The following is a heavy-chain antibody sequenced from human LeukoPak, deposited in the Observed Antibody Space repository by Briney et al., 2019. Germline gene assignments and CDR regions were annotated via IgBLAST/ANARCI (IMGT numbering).Heavy chain of an antibody. J-gene: IGHJ5*02. CDR1: GWSFNDYY. V-gene: IGHV4-34*01. D-gene: IGHD6-13*01. CDR2: INARGDT. Sequence: SETLSLTCAVYGWSFNDYYWNWIRQPPGKGLEWIGEINARGDTNFNPSLKSRVTISVDTSKSQFSLRLTSMIAADTAVYYCARRHSSSWWRWFDPWGQGTLVTVSS. CDR3: ARRHSSSWWRWFDP.